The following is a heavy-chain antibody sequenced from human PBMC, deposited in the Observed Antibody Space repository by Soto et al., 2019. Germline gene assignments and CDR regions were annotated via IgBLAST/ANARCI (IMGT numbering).Heavy chain of an antibody. CDR1: GGTFSIYA. Sequence: GASVEVSCKASGGTFSIYAISWVRQAPGQGLEWMGGIIPIFGTANYAQKFQGRVTITADESTSTAYMELSSLRSEDTAVYYCARGRYFDWLNYWGQGTLVTVSS. D-gene: IGHD3-9*01. CDR3: ARGRYFDWLNY. CDR2: IIPIFGTA. J-gene: IGHJ4*02. V-gene: IGHV1-69*13.